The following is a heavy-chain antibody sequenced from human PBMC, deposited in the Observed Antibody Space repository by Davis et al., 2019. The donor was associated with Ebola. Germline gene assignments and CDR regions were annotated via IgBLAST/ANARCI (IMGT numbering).Heavy chain of an antibody. J-gene: IGHJ6*03. CDR1: GFTFSSYA. D-gene: IGHD3-3*01. V-gene: IGHV3-30-3*01. Sequence: PGGSLRLSCAASGFTFSSYAMHWVRQAPGKGLEWVAVISYDGSNKYYADSVKGRFTISRDNSKNTLYLQMNSLRAEDTAVYYCAREDYDFWSGYSSYYYYYYYMDVWGKGTTVTVSS. CDR2: ISYDGSNK. CDR3: AREDYDFWSGYSSYYYYYYYMDV.